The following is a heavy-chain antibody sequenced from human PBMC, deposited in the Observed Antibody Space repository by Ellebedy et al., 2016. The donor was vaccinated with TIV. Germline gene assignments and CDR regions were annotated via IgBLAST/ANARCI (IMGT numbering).Heavy chain of an antibody. CDR2: INPDGSAE. CDR1: GFIISGDW. CDR3: GRTREPGYFAYYYYGMDV. D-gene: IGHD3-9*01. V-gene: IGHV3-7*03. J-gene: IGHJ6*02. Sequence: GESLKISCAASGFIISGDWMSWVRPAPGKGLEWVAHINPDGSAEYYVDSVKGRFTLSRDNAKRSLFLQMNSLRVDDTAVYYCGRTREPGYFAYYYYGMDVWGQGTTVTVSS.